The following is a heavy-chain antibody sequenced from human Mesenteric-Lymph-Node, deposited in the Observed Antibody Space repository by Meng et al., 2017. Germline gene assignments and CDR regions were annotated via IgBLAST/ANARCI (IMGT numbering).Heavy chain of an antibody. J-gene: IGHJ5*02. D-gene: IGHD2-21*02. CDR3: ARGGDAYSWNWFGP. Sequence: VEVVESGGALVEPGGSLRLSCAGPGFTFSNNYVAWVRQAPGKGLEWVSTTYTRGDSYYTDSVKGRFTVSRDHSTNTLFLQMNSLRLEDTAIYYCARGGDAYSWNWFGPWGQGTLVTVSS. V-gene: IGHV3-66*02. CDR2: TYTRGDS. CDR1: GFTFSNNY.